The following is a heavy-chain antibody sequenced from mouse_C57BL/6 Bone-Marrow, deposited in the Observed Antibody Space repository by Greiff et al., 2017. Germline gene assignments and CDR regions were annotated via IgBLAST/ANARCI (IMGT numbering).Heavy chain of an antibody. CDR1: GYTFTDHT. CDR3: ARRSLCDGYYGFFDY. J-gene: IGHJ2*01. CDR2: IYPRDGST. D-gene: IGHD2-3*01. V-gene: IGHV1-78*01. Sequence: QVQLQQSDAELVKPGASVKISCKVSGYTFTDHTIPWMKQRPEQGLEWIGYIYPRDGSTKYNEKFKGKATLTADKSSSTAYMQLNSLTSEDSAVYFCARRSLCDGYYGFFDYWGQGTTLTVSS.